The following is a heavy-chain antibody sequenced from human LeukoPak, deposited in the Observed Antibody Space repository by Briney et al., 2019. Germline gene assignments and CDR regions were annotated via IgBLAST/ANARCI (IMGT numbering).Heavy chain of an antibody. D-gene: IGHD4-17*01. Sequence: PSETLSLTCTVSGGSLSSYYWTWIRQPPGKGLEWIGYIYYTASTSYNPSLKSRVTISVQTSKNQFSLKLSSVTAADTAVYYCARGLNRNDYGDYGYWGQGTLVTVSS. J-gene: IGHJ4*02. V-gene: IGHV4-59*01. CDR3: ARGLNRNDYGDYGY. CDR1: GGSLSSYY. CDR2: IYYTAST.